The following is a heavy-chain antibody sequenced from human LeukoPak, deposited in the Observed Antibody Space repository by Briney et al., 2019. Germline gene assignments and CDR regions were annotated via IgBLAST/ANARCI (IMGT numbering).Heavy chain of an antibody. J-gene: IGHJ4*02. CDR3: AKVRSRGSPIGPNYYFDY. CDR1: GFTFSSYG. V-gene: IGHV3-30*18. D-gene: IGHD1-1*01. Sequence: GGSLRLSCAASGFTFSSYGMHWVRQAPGKGLEWVAVISYDGSNKYYADSVKGRFTISRDNSKNTLYLQMNSLRAEDTAVYYCAKVRSRGSPIGPNYYFDYWGQGTLVTVSS. CDR2: ISYDGSNK.